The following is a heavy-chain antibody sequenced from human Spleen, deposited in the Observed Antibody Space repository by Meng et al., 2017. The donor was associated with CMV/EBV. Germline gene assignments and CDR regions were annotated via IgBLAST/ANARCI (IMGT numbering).Heavy chain of an antibody. CDR2: IWYDGNHK. J-gene: IGHJ4*02. D-gene: IGHD6-13*01. CDR3: ARITSSSWYRDY. V-gene: IGHV3-33*08. CDR1: GFPFGAYA. Sequence: GESLKISCEASGFPFGAYALHWVRQAPGKGLEWVGVIWYDGNHKYYADSVKGRFTISRDNSKNTLYLQMNSLRAEDTAVYYCARITSSSWYRDYWGQGTLVTVSS.